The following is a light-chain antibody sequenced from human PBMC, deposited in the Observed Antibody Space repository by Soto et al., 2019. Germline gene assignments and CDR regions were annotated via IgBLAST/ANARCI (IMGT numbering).Light chain of an antibody. V-gene: IGKV1-39*01. CDR2: AAS. CDR3: RQSESTPWT. J-gene: IGKJ1*01. CDR1: QTISNH. Sequence: DIQMTQSPSSLSASVGDRVTITCRASQTISNHLSWYRQTPGKAPNLLIYAASNLQSGVPSRFSGSGSGTDFTLTISGLQPEEFATYYCRQSESTPWTFGQGTRVEVK.